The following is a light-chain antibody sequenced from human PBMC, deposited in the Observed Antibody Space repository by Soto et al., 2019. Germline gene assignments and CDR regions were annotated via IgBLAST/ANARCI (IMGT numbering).Light chain of an antibody. CDR3: TSYAVSNIPVL. V-gene: IGLV2-8*01. CDR1: SSDVGGYNF. Sequence: QSALTQPPSASGSPGQSVTISCTGASSDVGGYNFVSWYQQYPGKAPKLLIYEVTMRPSGVPDRFSGSKSGNTASLTVSGLQAEDEADYYCTSYAVSNIPVLFGGGTKVTVL. CDR2: EVT. J-gene: IGLJ3*02.